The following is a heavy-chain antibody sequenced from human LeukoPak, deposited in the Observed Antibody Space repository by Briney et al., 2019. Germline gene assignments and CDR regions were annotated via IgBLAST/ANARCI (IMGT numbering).Heavy chain of an antibody. CDR3: AKDRSCTNDICHGDFDY. CDR1: GFTFSSYA. D-gene: IGHD2-8*01. Sequence: GGSLRLSCAASGFTFSSYAVSRVRQAPGKGLEWVSSISGSGGSTYSADSVKGRFTISRDNSKNTLYLQMNSLRAEDTALYYCAKDRSCTNDICHGDFDYWGQGTLVTVSS. V-gene: IGHV3-23*01. CDR2: ISGSGGST. J-gene: IGHJ4*02.